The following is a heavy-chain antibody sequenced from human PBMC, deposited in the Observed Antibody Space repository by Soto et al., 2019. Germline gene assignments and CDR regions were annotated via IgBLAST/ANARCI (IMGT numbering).Heavy chain of an antibody. CDR1: GYTFTYRY. CDR3: ARDTAMDDYYYGMDV. CDR2: ITPFNGNT. V-gene: IGHV1-45*02. Sequence: ASVKVSCKASGYTFTYRYLHWVRQAPGQALEWMGWITPFNGNTNYAQKFQDRVTITRDRSMSTAYMELSRLRSDDTAVYYCARDTAMDDYYYGMDVWGQGTTVTVSS. J-gene: IGHJ6*02. D-gene: IGHD5-18*01.